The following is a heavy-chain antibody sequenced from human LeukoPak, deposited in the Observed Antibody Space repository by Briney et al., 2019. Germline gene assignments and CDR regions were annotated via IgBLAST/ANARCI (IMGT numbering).Heavy chain of an antibody. CDR2: IYYSGST. CDR3: ARDRRASSSGWFHDAFDI. CDR1: GGSISSYY. J-gene: IGHJ3*02. V-gene: IGHV4-59*01. Sequence: SETLSLTCTVSGGSISSYYWSWIRQPPGKGLEWIGYIYYSGSTNYNPSLKSRVTISVDTSKNQFSLKLSSVTAADTAVHYCARDRRASSSGWFHDAFDIWGQGTMVTVSS. D-gene: IGHD6-19*01.